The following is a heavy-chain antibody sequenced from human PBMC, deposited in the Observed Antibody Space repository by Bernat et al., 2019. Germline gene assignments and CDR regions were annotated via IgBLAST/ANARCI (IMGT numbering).Heavy chain of an antibody. D-gene: IGHD1-26*01. J-gene: IGHJ4*02. Sequence: QITLKESGPTLVKPTQTLTLTCTFSGFSLTTSGVAVGWIRQPPGKTLEWLALIFWDDDKRYRPSLKSRLTITNDTSRNQVVLTMNNMDPVDTATYYCAHRIKRVGCIFYDYWGQGTLVTVSS. CDR2: IFWDDDK. V-gene: IGHV2-5*02. CDR1: GFSLTTSGVA. CDR3: AHRIKRVGCIFYDY.